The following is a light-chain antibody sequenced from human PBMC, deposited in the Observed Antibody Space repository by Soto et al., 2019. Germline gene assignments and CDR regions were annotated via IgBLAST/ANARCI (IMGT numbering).Light chain of an antibody. V-gene: IGLV1-44*01. Sequence: QSVLTQPPSASGTPGQRVTISCSGSSSNIGTNTVNWYQQLPGTAPKPLIYSNNQRPSGVPDRISGSKSGTSASLAISGLQSEDEADYYCAAWDDSLNAVVFGGGTQLTVL. CDR3: AAWDDSLNAVV. CDR2: SNN. J-gene: IGLJ2*01. CDR1: SSNIGTNT.